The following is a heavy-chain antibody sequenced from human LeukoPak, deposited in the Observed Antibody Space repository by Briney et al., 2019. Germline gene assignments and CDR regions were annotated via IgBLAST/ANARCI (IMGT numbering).Heavy chain of an antibody. CDR2: IYYSGST. CDR1: GGSISSGGYF. V-gene: IGHV4-31*03. CDR3: ARAPVTVTTTGPSYFDY. Sequence: SETLSLTCTVSGGSISSGGYFWSWIRQHPGKVLEWNGYIYYSGSTHYNPSLKSRVTISVDTSKNQFSLKLSSVTAADTAVYYCARAPVTVTTTGPSYFDYWGQGTLVTVSS. D-gene: IGHD4-17*01. J-gene: IGHJ4*02.